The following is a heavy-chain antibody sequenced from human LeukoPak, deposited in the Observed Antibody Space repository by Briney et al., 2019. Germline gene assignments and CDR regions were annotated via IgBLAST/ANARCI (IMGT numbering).Heavy chain of an antibody. V-gene: IGHV3-30*02. CDR3: AKVPIGYCSSTSCYTFDY. CDR2: IWYDGSNK. D-gene: IGHD2-2*02. J-gene: IGHJ4*02. CDR1: GFTFSSYG. Sequence: GGSLRLSCAASGFTFSSYGMHWVRQAPGKGLEWVAVIWYDGSNKYYADSVKGRFTISRDNSKNTLYLQMNSLRAEDTAVYYCAKVPIGYCSSTSCYTFDYWGQGTLVTVSS.